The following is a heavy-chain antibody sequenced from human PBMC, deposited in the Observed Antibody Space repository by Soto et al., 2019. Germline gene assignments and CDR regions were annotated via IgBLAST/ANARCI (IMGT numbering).Heavy chain of an antibody. Sequence: SETLSLTCTVSGDSISTYNWGWIRQPPGKGLEWIAYIHYSGSTYYNPSLKSRVTISVDTSKNQFFLKLSSVTAVDTAVYYCARGRNYGDYFDYWGQGTLVTVSS. CDR3: ARGRNYGDYFDY. CDR2: IHYSGST. CDR1: GDSISTYN. V-gene: IGHV4-30-4*08. J-gene: IGHJ4*02. D-gene: IGHD4-17*01.